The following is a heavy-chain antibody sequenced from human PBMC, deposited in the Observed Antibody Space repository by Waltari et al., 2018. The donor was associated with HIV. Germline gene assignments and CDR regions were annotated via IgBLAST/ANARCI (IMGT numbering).Heavy chain of an antibody. D-gene: IGHD2-8*01. CDR3: AREGFFSDDYTEGNSVYQDFDF. CDR1: GYTFTDNA. V-gene: IGHV7-4-1*02. Sequence: QVQLVQSGSALRKPGASVTVSCKASGYTFTDNAINWLRQAPDQGVEWVEGINATMGRPTLAQACTGDLVFSLNTSDSTAYLKINNLQTDDTAIYDCAREGFFSDDYTEGNSVYQDFDFWGQGTLVTVSS. J-gene: IGHJ4*02. CDR2: INATMGRP.